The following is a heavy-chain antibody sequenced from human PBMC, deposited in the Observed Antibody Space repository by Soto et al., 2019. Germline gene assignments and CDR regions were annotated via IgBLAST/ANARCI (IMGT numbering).Heavy chain of an antibody. CDR2: IYPGDSDT. Sequence: GESLKISCKGSGYKFTTYWIGWVRQMSGKGLEWMGIIYPGDSDTRYSPSFQGQVTISADKSINTAYLQWSSLKASDTAMYYCARGGVVGSTDGYYFDYWHQGILVTVSS. V-gene: IGHV5-51*01. CDR1: GYKFTTYW. CDR3: ARGGVVGSTDGYYFDY. J-gene: IGHJ4*02. D-gene: IGHD2-21*01.